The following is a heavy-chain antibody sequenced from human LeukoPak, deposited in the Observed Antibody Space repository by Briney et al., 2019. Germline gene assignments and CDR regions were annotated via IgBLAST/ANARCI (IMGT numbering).Heavy chain of an antibody. V-gene: IGHV4-59*01. CDR2: TLYSGST. J-gene: IGHJ4*02. CDR1: GGSISSYY. CDR3: ARGFYDGSGYSIPFDF. D-gene: IGHD3-22*01. Sequence: SETLSLTCTVSGGSISSYYWSWIRQPPGKGLEWIGYTLYSGSTNYNPSLKSRVTISVDTSKNQFSLKLRSVTGADTAVYYCARGFYDGSGYSIPFDFWGRGTLVTVSS.